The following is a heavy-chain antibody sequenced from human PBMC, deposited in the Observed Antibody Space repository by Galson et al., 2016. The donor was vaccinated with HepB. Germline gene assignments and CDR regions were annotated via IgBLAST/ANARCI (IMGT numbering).Heavy chain of an antibody. D-gene: IGHD3-16*01. CDR1: GFTFSHYG. J-gene: IGHJ4*02. CDR2: VSTDGRIK. Sequence: SLRLSCAASGFTFSHYGIHWVRQAPGKGLEWVAAVSTDGRIKHYADSVNGRFTISRDNAKNTGYLQMNSLRDEDTAVYYCAKDEVGAINLFVYWGQGTLVTVSS. V-gene: IGHV3-30*18. CDR3: AKDEVGAINLFVY.